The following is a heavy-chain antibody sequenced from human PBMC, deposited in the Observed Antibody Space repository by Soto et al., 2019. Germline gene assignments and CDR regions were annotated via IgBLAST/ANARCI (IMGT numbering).Heavy chain of an antibody. CDR3: AMVDVYVTPSPQDV. CDR2: INAYNGNT. V-gene: IGHV1-18*01. J-gene: IGHJ6*02. CDR1: GYRFTSYG. D-gene: IGHD3-16*01. Sequence: QVQLVQSGAEVKNPGASVKVSCKASGYRFTSYGIGWVRQAPGQGLEWMGWINAYNGNTNYAQNLQGRVTLTTDTSTSTAYMELRSLRSNDTAVYYCAMVDVYVTPSPQDVLGQGTTVTVSS.